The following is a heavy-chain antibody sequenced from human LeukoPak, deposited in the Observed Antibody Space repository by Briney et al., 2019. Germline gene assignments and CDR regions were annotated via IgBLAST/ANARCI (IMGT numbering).Heavy chain of an antibody. D-gene: IGHD6-13*01. J-gene: IGHJ6*02. V-gene: IGHV1-8*01. CDR1: GYTFTSYD. Sequence: ASVTVSCKASGYTFTSYDINWVRQATGQGLEWMGWMNPNSGNTGYAQKFQGRVTMTRNTSISTAYMELSSLRSEDTAVYYCARSPGPLVPFYYYYGMDVWGQGTTVTVSS. CDR2: MNPNSGNT. CDR3: ARSPGPLVPFYYYYGMDV.